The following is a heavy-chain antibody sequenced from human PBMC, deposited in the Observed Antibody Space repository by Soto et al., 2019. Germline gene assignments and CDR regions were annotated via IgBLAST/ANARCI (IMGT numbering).Heavy chain of an antibody. CDR2: ISSRSYTI. CDR3: ARGGSSSDNGMDV. D-gene: IGHD6-6*01. V-gene: IGHV3-48*02. J-gene: IGHJ6*02. CDR1: GFSFSTYS. Sequence: EVQLVESGGGLVLPGGSLRLSCAASGFSFSTYSMNWVRQAPGKGLEWVSYISSRSYTIYYVDSVKGRFTISRDNAKNSLYLQMNSLRDEDTAVYYCARGGSSSDNGMDVWGQGTTVTVSS.